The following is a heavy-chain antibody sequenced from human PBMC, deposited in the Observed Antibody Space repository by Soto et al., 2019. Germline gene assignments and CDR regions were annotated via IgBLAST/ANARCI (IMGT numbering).Heavy chain of an antibody. CDR2: ISAYNGNT. Sequence: QVQLVQSGAEVKKPGASVKVSRKASGYTFTSYGISWVRQAPGQGLEWMGWISAYNGNTNYAQKLQGRVTMTTDTSTSTAYMELRSLRSDDTAVYYCVREDIVLVPAAPLVAYYYYGMDVWGQGTTVTVSS. CDR3: VREDIVLVPAAPLVAYYYYGMDV. CDR1: GYTFTSYG. J-gene: IGHJ6*02. D-gene: IGHD2-2*01. V-gene: IGHV1-18*01.